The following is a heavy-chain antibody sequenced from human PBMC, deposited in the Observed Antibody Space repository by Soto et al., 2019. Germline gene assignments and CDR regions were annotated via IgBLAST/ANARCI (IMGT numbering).Heavy chain of an antibody. J-gene: IGHJ4*02. CDR2: IYYSGRT. D-gene: IGHD3-22*01. Sequence: SETLSLTCTVSGGSISSYYWSWIRQPPGKGLEWIGYIYYSGRTNYNPSLKSRVTISVDTSKNQFSLKLSSVTAADTAVYFCARIPGDSSGYYLRDWGQGTLVTVSS. CDR3: ARIPGDSSGYYLRD. V-gene: IGHV4-59*01. CDR1: GGSISSYY.